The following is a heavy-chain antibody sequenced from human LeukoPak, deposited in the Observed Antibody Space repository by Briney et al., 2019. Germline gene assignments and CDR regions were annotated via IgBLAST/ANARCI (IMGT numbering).Heavy chain of an antibody. V-gene: IGHV4-30-2*01. CDR1: GGSISSGGYS. D-gene: IGHD3-22*01. CDR2: IYHSGSA. CDR3: ASGNYYDSSGYYSN. J-gene: IGHJ4*02. Sequence: SQTLSLTCAVSGGSISSGGYSWTSIRQPPGKGLEWIGYIYHSGSAYYNPSLKSRVSISVDRSKNQFSLSLTSVTAADTAVYFCASGNYYDSSGYYSNWGQGTLVTVSS.